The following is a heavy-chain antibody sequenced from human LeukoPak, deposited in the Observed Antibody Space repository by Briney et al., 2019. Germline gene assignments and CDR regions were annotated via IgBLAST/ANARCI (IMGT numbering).Heavy chain of an antibody. Sequence: SETLSLTCTVSGGSISSYYWSWIRQPPGKGLEWIGYIYYSGSTNYNPSLKSRVTISVDTSKNQFSLKLSSVTAADTAVYYCASYNAFKRGYSYGFDYWGQGTLVTVSS. V-gene: IGHV4-59*01. J-gene: IGHJ4*02. CDR1: GGSISSYY. D-gene: IGHD5-18*01. CDR3: ASYNAFKRGYSYGFDY. CDR2: IYYSGST.